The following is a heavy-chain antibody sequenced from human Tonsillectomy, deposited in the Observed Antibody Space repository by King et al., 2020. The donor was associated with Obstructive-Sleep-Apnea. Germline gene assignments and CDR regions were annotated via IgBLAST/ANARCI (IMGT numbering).Heavy chain of an antibody. V-gene: IGHV3-30*02. CDR3: AKEGPSGSYYFYYYYGMDV. CDR2: IRYDGSNE. Sequence: VQLVESGGGVVQPGGSLRLSCAASGFTFSSYGMHWVRQAPGKGLEWVAFIRYDGSNEYYADSVKGRFTISRDNSKNTLYLQMNSLRAEDTAVYYCAKEGPSGSYYFYYYYGMDVWGQGTTVTVSS. D-gene: IGHD1-26*01. CDR1: GFTFSSYG. J-gene: IGHJ6*02.